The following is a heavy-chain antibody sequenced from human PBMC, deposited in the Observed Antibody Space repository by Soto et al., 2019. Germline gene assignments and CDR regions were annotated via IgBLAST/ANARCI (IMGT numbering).Heavy chain of an antibody. Sequence: EVQLVESGGGLVQPGGSLRLSCAASGFTFSTYSMNWVRQAPGKGLEWISYITSSSGTVYYADSVKGRFSISRDNAKNSLYLQVSSLRDEDTAVYYWARGERYSSSWYTPVDYWGQGTLVTVST. CDR2: ITSSSGTV. V-gene: IGHV3-48*02. J-gene: IGHJ4*02. CDR1: GFTFSTYS. CDR3: ARGERYSSSWYTPVDY. D-gene: IGHD6-13*01.